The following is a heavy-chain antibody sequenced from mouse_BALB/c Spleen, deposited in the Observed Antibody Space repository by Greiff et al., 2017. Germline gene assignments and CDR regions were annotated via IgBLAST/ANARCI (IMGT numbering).Heavy chain of an antibody. CDR1: GFTFSSYA. Sequence: EVKLQESGGGLVKPGGSLKLSCAASGFTFSSYAMSWVRQSPEKRLEWVAEISSGGSYTYYPDTVTGRFTISRDNAKNTLYLEMSSLRSEDTAMYYCAREGLLHYYAMDYWGQGTSVTVSS. J-gene: IGHJ4*01. CDR2: ISSGGSYT. CDR3: AREGLLHYYAMDY. V-gene: IGHV5-9-4*01. D-gene: IGHD2-3*01.